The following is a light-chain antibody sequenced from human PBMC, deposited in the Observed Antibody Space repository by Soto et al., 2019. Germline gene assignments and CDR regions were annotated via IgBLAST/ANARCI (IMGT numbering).Light chain of an antibody. CDR1: SGHSSYI. J-gene: IGLJ2*01. CDR3: ETWDSNTPMV. Sequence: QSVLTQSSSASASLGSSVKLTCTLSSGHSSYIIAWHQQQPGKAPRYLMKLEGSGSYNKGSGVPDRFSGSSSGADRYLTISNLQSEDEADYYCETWDSNTPMVFGGGTKLTDL. V-gene: IGLV4-60*03. CDR2: LEGSGSY.